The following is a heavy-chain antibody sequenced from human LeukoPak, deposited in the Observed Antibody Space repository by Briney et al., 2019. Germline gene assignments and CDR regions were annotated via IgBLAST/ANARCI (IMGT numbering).Heavy chain of an antibody. Sequence: SGGSLRLSCAASGFTVSSNYMSWVRQAPGKGLEWVSVIYSGGSTYYADSVKGRFTISRDNSKNTLYLQMNSLRAEDTAVYYCAKIPIRDYDILTGYYKPDYYFDYWGQGTLVTVSS. CDR2: IYSGGST. CDR3: AKIPIRDYDILTGYYKPDYYFDY. J-gene: IGHJ4*02. CDR1: GFTVSSNY. D-gene: IGHD3-9*01. V-gene: IGHV3-53*05.